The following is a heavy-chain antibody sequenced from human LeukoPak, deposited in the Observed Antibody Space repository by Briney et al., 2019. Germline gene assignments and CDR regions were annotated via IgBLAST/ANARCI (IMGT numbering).Heavy chain of an antibody. J-gene: IGHJ4*02. CDR1: GFTFSSYA. Sequence: GGSLRLSCAASGFTFSSYAMHWVRQAPGQGLEWVAVISYDGSNKYYADSVKGRFTISRDNSKNTLYLQMNSLRAEDTAVYYCARGGRAGYFDYWGQGTLVTVSS. D-gene: IGHD3-10*01. CDR2: ISYDGSNK. V-gene: IGHV3-30*04. CDR3: ARGGRAGYFDY.